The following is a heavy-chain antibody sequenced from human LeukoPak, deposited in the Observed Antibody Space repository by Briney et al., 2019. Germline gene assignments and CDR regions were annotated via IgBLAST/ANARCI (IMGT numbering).Heavy chain of an antibody. J-gene: IGHJ5*02. V-gene: IGHV4-61*02. CDR2: IYTSGST. Sequence: PSETLSLTCTVSGGSISSGSYYWSWIRQPAGKGLEWIGRIYTSGSTNYNPSLKSRVTISVDTSKNQFSQKLSSVTAADTAVYYCAGVVPAATWFDPWGQGTLVTVSS. D-gene: IGHD2-2*01. CDR3: AGVVPAATWFDP. CDR1: GGSISSGSYY.